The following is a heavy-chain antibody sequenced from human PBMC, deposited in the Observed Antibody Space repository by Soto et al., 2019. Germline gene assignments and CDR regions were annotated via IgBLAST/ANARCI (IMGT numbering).Heavy chain of an antibody. Sequence: QVQLEESGGGVVQPGRSLRLSCAASGCALSAYGMHWVRQAPGKGLEWVAMIYYDGSNKYYADSVKGRFTISRDNSKNTLYLQMSSLRAEDTALYYCARVGGTVTSDYWGQGTLVTVSS. V-gene: IGHV3-33*01. CDR1: GCALSAYG. D-gene: IGHD4-17*01. CDR2: IYYDGSNK. J-gene: IGHJ4*02. CDR3: ARVGGTVTSDY.